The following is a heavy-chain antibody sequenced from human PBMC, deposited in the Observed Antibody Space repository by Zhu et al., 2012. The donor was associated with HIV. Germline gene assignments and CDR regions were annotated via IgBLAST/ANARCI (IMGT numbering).Heavy chain of an antibody. V-gene: IGHV4-4*02. Sequence: WIGEIYHSGSTNYNPSLKSRVTISVDKSKNQFSLKLSSVTAADTAVYYCARESERIAMIVVRRTGAFDIWGQGTMVTVSS. J-gene: IGHJ3*02. CDR2: IYHSGST. D-gene: IGHD3-22*01. CDR3: ARESERIAMIVVRRTGAFDI.